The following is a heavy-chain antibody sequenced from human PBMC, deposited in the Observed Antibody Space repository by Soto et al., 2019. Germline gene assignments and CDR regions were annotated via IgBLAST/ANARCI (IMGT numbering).Heavy chain of an antibody. J-gene: IGHJ5*02. CDR3: ASGGADCTNRVCSLDNWFDP. CDR1: GGSFSGYY. V-gene: IGHV4-34*01. D-gene: IGHD2-8*01. Sequence: SETLSLTCAVYGGSFSGYYWSWIRQPPVKGLEWIGEINHSGSTNYNPSLKSRVTISVDTSKNQFSLKLSSVTAADTAVYYCASGGADCTNRVCSLDNWFDPWGQGTLVTVSS. CDR2: INHSGST.